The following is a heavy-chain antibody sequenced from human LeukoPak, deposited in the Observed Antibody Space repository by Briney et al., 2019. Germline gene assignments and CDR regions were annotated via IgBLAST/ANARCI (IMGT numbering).Heavy chain of an antibody. D-gene: IGHD3-16*01. CDR1: GFTFTSYW. CDR2: IKEDGSEK. CDR3: ARSAGWLIDY. V-gene: IGHV3-7*01. Sequence: GGSLRLSCAASGFTFTSYWMSWVRQAPGKGLEWVANIKEDGSEKYYVDSVKGRFTISRDNAKNSVSLQMNSLRAEDTAVYYCARSAGWLIDYWGQGILVTVSS. J-gene: IGHJ4*02.